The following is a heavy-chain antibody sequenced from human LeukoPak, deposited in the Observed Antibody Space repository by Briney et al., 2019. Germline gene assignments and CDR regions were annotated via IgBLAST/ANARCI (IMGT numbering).Heavy chain of an antibody. V-gene: IGHV4-61*02. J-gene: IGHJ3*02. CDR2: IYTSGST. D-gene: IGHD3-22*01. CDR1: GGSISSGSYH. CDR3: ARSQYYYDSSGFSAFDI. Sequence: SQTLSLTCTVSGGSISSGSYHWSWIRQPAGKGLEWIGRIYTSGSTNYNPSLKSRVTISVDTSKNQFSLKLSSVTAADTAVYYCARSQYYYDSSGFSAFDIWGQGTMVTVSS.